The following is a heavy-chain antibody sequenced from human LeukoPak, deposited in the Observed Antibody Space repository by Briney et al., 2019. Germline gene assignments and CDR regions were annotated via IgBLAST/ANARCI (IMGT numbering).Heavy chain of an antibody. CDR2: ISGSGGST. CDR3: AKERAARPHYYGMDV. J-gene: IGHJ6*02. V-gene: IGHV3-23*01. D-gene: IGHD6-6*01. CDR1: RFTFSSYA. Sequence: GGSLRLSCAASRFTFSSYAMNWVRQAPGKGLEWVSAISGSGGSTYYADSVKGRFTISRDNPKNTLYLQMNSLRAEDTAVYYCAKERAARPHYYGMDVWGQGTTVTVSS.